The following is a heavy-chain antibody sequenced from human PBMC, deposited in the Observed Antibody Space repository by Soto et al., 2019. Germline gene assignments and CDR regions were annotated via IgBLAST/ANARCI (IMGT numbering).Heavy chain of an antibody. J-gene: IGHJ4*02. CDR1: GFTFGGYA. CDR3: AKWIRGGSYYCDF. D-gene: IGHD3-10*01. Sequence: PGGSLRLSCQVSGFTFGGYAMSWVRQAPGKGLEWVALVQSNHVTYYADSVRGRFTVSRDNSKNTLYLQMDSLRVEDTAVYYCAKWIRGGSYYCDFWGQGAMVTVSS. CDR2: VQSNHVT. V-gene: IGHV3-23*01.